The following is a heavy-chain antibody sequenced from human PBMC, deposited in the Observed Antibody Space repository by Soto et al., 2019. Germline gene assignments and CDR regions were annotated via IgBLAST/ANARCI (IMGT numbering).Heavy chain of an antibody. Sequence: ASVKFSCKASGYTFTSYYMHWVRQAPGQGLEWMGIINPSGGSTSYAQKFQGRVTMTRDTSTSTVYMELSSLRSEDTAVYYCARDKAAVVPAAMYYYYGMDVWGQGTTVTVSS. CDR1: GYTFTSYY. CDR3: ARDKAAVVPAAMYYYYGMDV. J-gene: IGHJ6*02. V-gene: IGHV1-46*01. D-gene: IGHD2-2*01. CDR2: INPSGGST.